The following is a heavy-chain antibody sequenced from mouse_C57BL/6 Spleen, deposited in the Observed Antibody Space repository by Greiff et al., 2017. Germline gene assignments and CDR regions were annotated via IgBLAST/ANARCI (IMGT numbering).Heavy chain of an antibody. Sequence: QVQLQQPGAELVKPGASVKMSCKASGYTFTSYWITWVKQRPGQGLEWIGEVYPGSGSTNYNEKFKSKATLTVETSSSTAYMQISSLTTEDSAVYYYARGGDYWGQGTTLTVSS. J-gene: IGHJ2*01. CDR2: VYPGSGST. CDR1: GYTFTSYW. CDR3: ARGGDY. V-gene: IGHV1-55*01.